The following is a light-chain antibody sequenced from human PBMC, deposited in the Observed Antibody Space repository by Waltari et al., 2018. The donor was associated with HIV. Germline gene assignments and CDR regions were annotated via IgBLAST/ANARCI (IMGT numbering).Light chain of an antibody. J-gene: IGLJ3*02. V-gene: IGLV2-8*01. Sequence: QSALTQPPSSSGSPGQSVPISCTGTSSAAGGCTYVSWYQQHPGKAPKLMIYEVSKRPAGVPDRFSGSKSGNTASLTVSGLQAEDEADYYCSSYAGSNNWVFGGGTKLTVL. CDR1: SSAAGGCTY. CDR3: SSYAGSNNWV. CDR2: EVS.